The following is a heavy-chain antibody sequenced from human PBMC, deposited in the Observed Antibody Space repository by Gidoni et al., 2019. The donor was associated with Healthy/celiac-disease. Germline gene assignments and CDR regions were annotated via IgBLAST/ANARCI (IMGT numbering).Heavy chain of an antibody. CDR3: AREISRGWLAYFDY. J-gene: IGHJ4*02. CDR1: GFTFSRYA. CDR2: ISYDGSNK. D-gene: IGHD6-19*01. V-gene: IGHV3-30-3*01. Sequence: QVQLVESGGGVVQPGRSLRLSCAASGFTFSRYAVHWVRQAPGKGLEWVAVISYDGSNKYYADSVKGRFTISRDNSKNTLYLQMNSLRAEDTAVYYCAREISRGWLAYFDYWGQGTLVTVSS.